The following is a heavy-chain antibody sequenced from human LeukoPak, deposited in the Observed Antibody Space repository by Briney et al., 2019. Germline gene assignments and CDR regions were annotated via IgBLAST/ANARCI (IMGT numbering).Heavy chain of an antibody. J-gene: IGHJ3*02. D-gene: IGHD6-19*01. V-gene: IGHV4-34*01. Sequence: SESLSLTCAVYGGSFGGYYWSWIRQPPGKGLEWIGEINHSGSTNYNPSLKSRVTISVDTSKNQFSLKLTSVTAADTAVYYCARGLKGRIAVAPVGAFEIWGQETMVTVSS. CDR2: INHSGST. CDR1: GGSFGGYY. CDR3: ARGLKGRIAVAPVGAFEI.